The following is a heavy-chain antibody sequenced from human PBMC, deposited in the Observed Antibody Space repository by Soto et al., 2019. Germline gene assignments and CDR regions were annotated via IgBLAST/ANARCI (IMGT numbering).Heavy chain of an antibody. Sequence: WASVKVSCKASGGTFSSYAISWVRQAPGQGLEWMGGIIPIFGTANYAQKFQGRVTITADESTSTAYMELSSLRSEDTAVYYCARGPDYYGSGSYYCPFDYWGQGTLVTVSS. CDR2: IIPIFGTA. D-gene: IGHD3-10*01. CDR1: GGTFSSYA. V-gene: IGHV1-69*13. CDR3: ARGPDYYGSGSYYCPFDY. J-gene: IGHJ4*02.